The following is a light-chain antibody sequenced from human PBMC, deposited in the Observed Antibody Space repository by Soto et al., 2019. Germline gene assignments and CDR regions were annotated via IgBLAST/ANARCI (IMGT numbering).Light chain of an antibody. CDR3: QQYASSPHT. CDR2: GAS. J-gene: IGKJ2*01. V-gene: IGKV3-20*01. Sequence: EIVLTQSPGTLSLSPGERATLSCRASQSVSSSYLAWFQQKPGQAPRLLIYGASSSATVIPDRFSGSGSGTDFTLNISRLEPEDFALFYCQQYASSPHTFGQGTKLEIK. CDR1: QSVSSSY.